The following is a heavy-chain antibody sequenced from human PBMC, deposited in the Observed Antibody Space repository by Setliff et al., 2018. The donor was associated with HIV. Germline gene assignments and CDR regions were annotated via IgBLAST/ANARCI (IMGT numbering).Heavy chain of an antibody. CDR2: TYNRGYT. Sequence: PSETLSLTCTVSGGSIMSDGYYWNWIRQYPGKGLEWIGYTYNRGYTYYSPSLKSRVSTSIDTSQNQFSLKLSSVTVADTAVYYCARVPFTTGFDYWGQGILVTVSS. J-gene: IGHJ4*02. CDR3: ARVPFTTGFDY. CDR1: GGSIMSDGYY. D-gene: IGHD3-3*01. V-gene: IGHV4-31*03.